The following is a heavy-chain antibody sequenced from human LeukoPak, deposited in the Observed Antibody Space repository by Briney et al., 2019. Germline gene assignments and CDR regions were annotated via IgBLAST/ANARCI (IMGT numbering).Heavy chain of an antibody. CDR3: ARELPGYSSGWYFDYYYYGMDV. J-gene: IGHJ6*02. V-gene: IGHV3-33*01. CDR1: GFTSSSYG. D-gene: IGHD6-19*01. Sequence: GRSLRLSCAASGFTSSSYGMHWVRQAPGKGLEWVAVIWYDGSNKYYADSVKGRFTISRDNSKNTLYLQMNSLRAEDTAVYYCARELPGYSSGWYFDYYYYGMDVWGQGTTVTVSS. CDR2: IWYDGSNK.